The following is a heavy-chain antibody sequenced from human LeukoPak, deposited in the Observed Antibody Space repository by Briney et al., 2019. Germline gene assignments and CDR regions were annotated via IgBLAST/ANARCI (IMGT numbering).Heavy chain of an antibody. CDR2: ISYDGSNK. CDR3: AKGGTSSGWYFFDY. J-gene: IGHJ4*02. Sequence: GGSLRLSCAASGFTFSSYGMHWVRQAPGKGLEWVAVISYDGSNKYYADSVKGRFTISRDNSKNTLYLQMNSLRAEDTAVYYCAKGGTSSGWYFFDYWGQGTLVTVSS. CDR1: GFTFSSYG. V-gene: IGHV3-30*18. D-gene: IGHD6-19*01.